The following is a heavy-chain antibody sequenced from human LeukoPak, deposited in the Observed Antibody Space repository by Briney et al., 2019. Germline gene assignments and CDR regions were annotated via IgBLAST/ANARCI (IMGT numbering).Heavy chain of an antibody. CDR3: AKGNQQGWKFDYYGMDV. Sequence: GGSLRLSCAASGFTFSSYAMSWVRQAPGKGLEWVSGISGSGGSTYYADSVKGRFTISRDNSKNTLYLQMNSLRAEDTAVYYCAKGNQQGWKFDYYGMDVWGQGTTVTVSS. CDR2: ISGSGGST. CDR1: GFTFSSYA. D-gene: IGHD1-1*01. V-gene: IGHV3-23*01. J-gene: IGHJ6*02.